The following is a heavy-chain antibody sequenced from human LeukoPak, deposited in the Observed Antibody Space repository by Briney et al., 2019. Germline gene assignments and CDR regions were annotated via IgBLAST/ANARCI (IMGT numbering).Heavy chain of an antibody. V-gene: IGHV3-21*01. Sequence: GGSLRLSCAASGFTFSSYSMNWVRQAPGKGLEWVSSISSSSSYIYYADSVKGRSTISRDNARNSLYLQMFSLRAEDTAVYYCAREQTRGGDLDYWGQGALVTVSS. J-gene: IGHJ4*02. CDR1: GFTFSSYS. CDR2: ISSSSSYI. CDR3: AREQTRGGDLDY. D-gene: IGHD2-21*02.